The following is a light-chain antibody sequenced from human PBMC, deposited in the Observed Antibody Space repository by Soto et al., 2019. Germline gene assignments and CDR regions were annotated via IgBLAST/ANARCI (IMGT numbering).Light chain of an antibody. CDR3: QQSYSTPRT. CDR1: QSISSY. CDR2: AAS. J-gene: IGKJ1*01. V-gene: IGKV1-39*01. Sequence: DIQMTQSPSSLSASVGDRVTITCRASQSISSYLNWEQQKPGKAPKLLIYAASSLQSGVPSRFSGSGSETDFTLNISSLQPEDFATYYCQQSYSTPRTFGQGTKVEIK.